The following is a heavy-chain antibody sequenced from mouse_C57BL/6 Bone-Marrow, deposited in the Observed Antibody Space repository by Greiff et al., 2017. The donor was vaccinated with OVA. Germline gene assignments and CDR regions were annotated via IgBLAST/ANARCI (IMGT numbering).Heavy chain of an antibody. CDR2: ISDGGSYT. CDR1: GFTFSSYA. V-gene: IGHV5-4*03. D-gene: IGHD2-5*01. CDR3: ARSYYSNYFAWFAY. J-gene: IGHJ3*01. Sequence: EVKLMESGGGLVKPGGSLKLSCAASGFTFSSYAMSWVRQTPEKRLEWVATISDGGSYTYYPDNVKGRFTISRDNAKNNLYLQMSHLKSEDTAMYYCARSYYSNYFAWFAYWGQGTLVTVSA.